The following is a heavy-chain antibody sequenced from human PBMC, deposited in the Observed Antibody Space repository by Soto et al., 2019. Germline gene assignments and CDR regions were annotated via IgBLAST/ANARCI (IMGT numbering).Heavy chain of an antibody. V-gene: IGHV1-69*13. J-gene: IGHJ5*02. CDR1: VGTFSSYA. CDR2: IIPIFGTA. Sequence: SVKVSCKASVGTFSSYAISWVRQAPGQGLEWMGGIIPIFGTANYAQKFQGRVTITADESTSTAYMELSSLRSEDTAVYYCARTPYCGGDCYSYWFDPWGQGTLVTVSS. D-gene: IGHD2-21*02. CDR3: ARTPYCGGDCYSYWFDP.